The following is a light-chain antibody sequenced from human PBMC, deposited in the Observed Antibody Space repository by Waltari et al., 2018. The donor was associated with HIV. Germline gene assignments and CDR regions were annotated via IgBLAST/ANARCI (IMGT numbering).Light chain of an antibody. CDR2: DDN. J-gene: IGLJ3*02. CDR3: SSYMNSGSLV. Sequence: QSGLTQPASISASLGQSLTIPCIASSTAFSPRTYIPWFQHHPDKAPQLLIYDDNIRPSGIPFRLSGSRSGNTASLTISGLQVDDEGDYYCSSYMNSGSLVFGGGTKVTVL. CDR1: STAFSPRTY. V-gene: IGLV2-14*01.